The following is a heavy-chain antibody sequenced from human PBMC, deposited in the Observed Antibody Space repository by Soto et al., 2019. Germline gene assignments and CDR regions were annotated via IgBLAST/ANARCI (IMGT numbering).Heavy chain of an antibody. CDR2: CHYSENT. CDR3: ARLGGFCSSTSCYGFYGMDV. Sequence: QVQLQESGPGLVKPSETLSLTCTVSGGSISSGPYSWGWIRQPPGEGLEWIGTCHYSENTYYNPSLESRVTISVDTSKNQFSLKVTSVTVADTAMYYCARLGGFCSSTSCYGFYGMDVWGQGTTVIVSS. J-gene: IGHJ6*02. CDR1: GGSISSGPYS. V-gene: IGHV4-39*01. D-gene: IGHD2-2*01.